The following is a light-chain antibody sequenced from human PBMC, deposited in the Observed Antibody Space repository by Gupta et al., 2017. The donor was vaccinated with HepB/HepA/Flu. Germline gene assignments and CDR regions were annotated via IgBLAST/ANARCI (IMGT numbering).Light chain of an antibody. J-gene: IGKJ1*01. V-gene: IGKV1-39*01. CDR3: QESYSTPWT. CDR1: HNISIY. Sequence: MQMTQSPSSLSASLGDRVTITCRASHNISIYLTWYQQKPGQAPKLLIYSASSLQSGVPSRFSGSGSGTDFTLTISSLQPEDVATYYCQESYSTPWTFGPGTKVEIK. CDR2: SAS.